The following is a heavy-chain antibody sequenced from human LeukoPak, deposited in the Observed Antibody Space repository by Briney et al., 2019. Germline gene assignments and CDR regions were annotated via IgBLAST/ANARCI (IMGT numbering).Heavy chain of an antibody. D-gene: IGHD5-18*01. CDR2: IYPADAET. J-gene: IGHJ4*02. CDR1: GYSFTSYW. Sequence: GESLRISRNGSGYSFTSYWIGWVRQMPGKGLEWMGIIYPADAETRYSPSFQGQVTISADKSTSTAYLQWSSLRASDTAIYYCARLLIAMTDYWGQGTLVTVSS. CDR3: ARLLIAMTDY. V-gene: IGHV5-51*01.